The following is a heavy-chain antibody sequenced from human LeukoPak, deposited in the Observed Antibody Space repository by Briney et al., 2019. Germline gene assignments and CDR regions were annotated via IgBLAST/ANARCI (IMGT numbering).Heavy chain of an antibody. Sequence: GGSLRLSCAASGFTFIAYSMNWVRQAPGKGLEWVSSISSSSAYIYYADSVEGRFTVSRDNAKNSLYLQMNSLRAEDTAVYYCARENFYDSSGYDAFDIWGQGTMVTVSS. CDR3: ARENFYDSSGYDAFDI. CDR2: ISSSSAYI. D-gene: IGHD3-22*01. V-gene: IGHV3-21*01. CDR1: GFTFIAYS. J-gene: IGHJ3*02.